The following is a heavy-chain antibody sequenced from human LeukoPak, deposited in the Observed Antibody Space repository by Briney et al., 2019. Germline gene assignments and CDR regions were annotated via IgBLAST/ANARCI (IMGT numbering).Heavy chain of an antibody. V-gene: IGHV3-23*01. Sequence: GGSLRLSCEASAFTFSSYAMSWVRQAPGKGLEWVSAISGSGGSTYYADSVKGRFTISRDNSKNTLYLQMNSLRAEDTAVYYCATNYDFWSGYYAYWGQGTLVTVSS. CDR1: AFTFSSYA. D-gene: IGHD3-3*01. CDR3: ATNYDFWSGYYAY. J-gene: IGHJ4*02. CDR2: ISGSGGST.